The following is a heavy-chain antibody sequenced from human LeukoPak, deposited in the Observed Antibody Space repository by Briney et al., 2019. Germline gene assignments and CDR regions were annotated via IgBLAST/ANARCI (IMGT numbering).Heavy chain of an antibody. CDR2: IRYDGSNK. V-gene: IGHV3-30*02. CDR1: GFTFSSYG. CDR3: AKMGSRDYYYYYYMDV. Sequence: PGGSLRLSCAASGFTFSSYGMHWVRQAPGKGLEWVAFIRYDGSNKYYADSVKGRFTISRDNSKNTLYLQMNSLRAEDTAGYYCAKMGSRDYYYYYYMDVWGKGTTVTVSS. J-gene: IGHJ6*03.